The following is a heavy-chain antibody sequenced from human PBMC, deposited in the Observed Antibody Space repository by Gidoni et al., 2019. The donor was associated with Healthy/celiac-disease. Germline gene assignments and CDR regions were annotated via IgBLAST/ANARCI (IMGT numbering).Heavy chain of an antibody. V-gene: IGHV3-48*03. Sequence: VQLVESGGGLVQPGGSLRLPCAASGFTFSSSEMNWVRQAPGKGLEWVSYISSSGSTIYYADSVKGRFTISRDNAKNSLYLQMNSLRAEDTAVYYCARVLDDAFDIWGQGTMVTVSS. CDR3: ARVLDDAFDI. CDR2: ISSSGSTI. J-gene: IGHJ3*02. D-gene: IGHD3-3*02. CDR1: GFTFSSSE.